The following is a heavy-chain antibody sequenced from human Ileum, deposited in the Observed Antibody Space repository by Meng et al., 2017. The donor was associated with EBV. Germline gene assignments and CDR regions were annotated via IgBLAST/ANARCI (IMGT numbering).Heavy chain of an antibody. CDR2: IDQSGYT. V-gene: IGHV4-34*01. CDR3: ARYGRCNGNSFYCFDP. D-gene: IGHD4-23*01. CDR1: GGSFNDYH. J-gene: IGHJ5*02. Sequence: HGRLRRWGKGLLKPSETLSLTCAVYGGSFNDYHWTWLRQPPGKGLEWIGEIDQSGYTKFNPSLSSRATISRDTSNNQFSLRLNSVTAADTALYYCARYGRCNGNSFYCFDPWGQGTLVTVSS.